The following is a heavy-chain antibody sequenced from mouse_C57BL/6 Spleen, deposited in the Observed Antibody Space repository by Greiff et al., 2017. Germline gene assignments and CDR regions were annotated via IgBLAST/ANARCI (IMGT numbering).Heavy chain of an antibody. CDR1: GFTFSSYA. Sequence: EVQGVESGGGLVKPGGSLKLSCAASGFTFSSYAMSWVRQTPEKRLEWVATISDGGSYTYYPDNVKGRFTISRDNAKNNLYLQMSHLKSEDTAMYYCARDDDYARYWYFDVWGTGTTVTVSS. J-gene: IGHJ1*03. CDR3: ARDDDYARYWYFDV. V-gene: IGHV5-4*01. D-gene: IGHD2-4*01. CDR2: ISDGGSYT.